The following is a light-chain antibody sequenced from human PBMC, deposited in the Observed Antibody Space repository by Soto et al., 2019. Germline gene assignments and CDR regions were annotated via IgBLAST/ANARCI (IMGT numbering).Light chain of an antibody. V-gene: IGLV2-14*01. CDR3: SSYTSSSTLHV. Sequence: QYALTQPASVSGSHGQAITISCTGTSSDVGGYNYVSWYQQHPGKAPKLMIDDVSNRPSGVSNRFSGSKSGNTASLTISGLQAEDEADYYCSSYTSSSTLHVFGTGTKVTVL. J-gene: IGLJ1*01. CDR2: DVS. CDR1: SSDVGGYNY.